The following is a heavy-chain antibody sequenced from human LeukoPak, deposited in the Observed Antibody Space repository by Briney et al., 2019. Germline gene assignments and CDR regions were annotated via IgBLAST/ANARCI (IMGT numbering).Heavy chain of an antibody. CDR1: SDSITSGGYS. Sequence: TLSLTCAVSSDSITSGGYSWSWIRQTPGKGLEWIAYIHDSGSTYNNPSLKSRLSISIDTSKNQSALKLNSVTAADTAVYYCARVVAAAGNNWFDPWGQGTLVTVSS. V-gene: IGHV4-30-4*07. CDR3: ARVVAAAGNNWFDP. CDR2: IHDSGST. D-gene: IGHD6-25*01. J-gene: IGHJ5*02.